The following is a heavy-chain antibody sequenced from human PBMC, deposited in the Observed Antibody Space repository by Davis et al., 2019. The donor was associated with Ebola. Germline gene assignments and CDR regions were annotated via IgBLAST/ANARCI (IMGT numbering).Heavy chain of an antibody. CDR2: IHYTGST. CDR1: GYSISSGYY. V-gene: IGHV4-38-2*02. D-gene: IGHD1-14*01. J-gene: IGHJ6*02. Sequence: PSETLSLTCTVSGYSISSGYYWGWIRQPPGKGLEWIGYIHYTGSTKYNPSLKSRVTISVHTSKKNFSLKLTSLTAADTAVYYCLWTGFGGGVWGQGTTVTVSS. CDR3: LWTGFGGGV.